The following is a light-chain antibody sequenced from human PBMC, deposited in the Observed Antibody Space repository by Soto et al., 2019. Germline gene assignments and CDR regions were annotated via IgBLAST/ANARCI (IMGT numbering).Light chain of an antibody. J-gene: IGKJ1*01. CDR3: QQSYSTPGT. CDR1: QSVSKY. Sequence: DIQMTQSPSSLSASVGDRVTITCRASQSVSKYLNWYQQNPGKAPKLLIYGAISLHSGVPSRFSGSCSGTYFTLTISNLQPEDFASYYCQQSYSTPGTFGQGTKVEIK. V-gene: IGKV1-39*01. CDR2: GAI.